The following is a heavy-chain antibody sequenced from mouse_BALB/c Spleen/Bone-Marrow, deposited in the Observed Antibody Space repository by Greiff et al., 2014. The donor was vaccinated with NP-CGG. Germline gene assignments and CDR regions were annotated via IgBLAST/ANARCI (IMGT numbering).Heavy chain of an antibody. Sequence: EVKLVESGGDLVKPGGSLKLSCAASGFIFSSYGMSWVRQTPDKRLEWVATISSGGSYTYYPDSVKGRFTISRDNAKNTLYLQMSSLKSEDTAMYYCARQYGNYWDYFDYWGQGTTLTVSS. CDR3: ARQYGNYWDYFDY. J-gene: IGHJ2*01. CDR1: GFIFSSYG. CDR2: ISSGGSYT. V-gene: IGHV5-6*01. D-gene: IGHD2-10*02.